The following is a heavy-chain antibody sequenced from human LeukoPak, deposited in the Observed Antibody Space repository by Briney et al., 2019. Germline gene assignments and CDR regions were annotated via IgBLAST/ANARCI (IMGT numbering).Heavy chain of an antibody. J-gene: IGHJ4*02. CDR2: INHSGST. CDR3: ARVGIYDY. V-gene: IGHV4-34*01. CDR1: GGSFSGYY. Sequence: SETLSLTCAVYGGSFSGYYWSWIRQPPGKGLEWIGEINHSGSTNYNPSLKRRVTISVDTSKNQFSLKLSSVTAADTAVYYCARVGIYDYWGQGTLVTVSS.